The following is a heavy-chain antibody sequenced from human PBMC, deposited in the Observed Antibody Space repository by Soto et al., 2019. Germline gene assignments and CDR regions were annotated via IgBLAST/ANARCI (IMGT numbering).Heavy chain of an antibody. Sequence: EVQLLESGGGLVQPGGSLRLSCAASGFTFSSYAMSWVRQAPGKGLEWVSAISGSGGSTYYADSVKGRFTISRDNSKNTLYLQMNSLRAEDTAVYYCAKDAGEGTRCYLPLCYYWYFDLWGRGTLVTVSS. CDR2: ISGSGGST. J-gene: IGHJ2*01. V-gene: IGHV3-23*01. CDR3: AKDAGEGTRCYLPLCYYWYFDL. D-gene: IGHD2-2*01. CDR1: GFTFSSYA.